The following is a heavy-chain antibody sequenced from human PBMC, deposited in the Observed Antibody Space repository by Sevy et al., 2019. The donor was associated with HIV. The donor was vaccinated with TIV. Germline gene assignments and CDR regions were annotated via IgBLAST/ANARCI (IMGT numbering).Heavy chain of an antibody. CDR1: GFTFSNAW. J-gene: IGHJ4*02. V-gene: IGHV3-15*01. CDR3: TTGGTFGGVIVGF. D-gene: IGHD3-16*02. Sequence: GGSLRLSCTASGFTFSNAWMTWVRQAPGKGLEWVGRIRSLSDGETTDYAATVKERFTISRHDSKNTLSLQMNSLKNEDTAVYYCTTGGTFGGVIVGFWGRGTLVTVSS. CDR2: IRSLSDGETT.